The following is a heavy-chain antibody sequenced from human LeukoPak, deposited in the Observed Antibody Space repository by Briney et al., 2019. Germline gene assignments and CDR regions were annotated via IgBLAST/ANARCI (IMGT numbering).Heavy chain of an antibody. J-gene: IGHJ4*02. CDR1: GGSISNTNW. CDR2: ISLTRLT. D-gene: IGHD2-8*01. Sequence: GSLRLSCGVSGGSISNTNWWSWVRQPPGQGPEWIGEISLTRLTHYNPSLESRVTVSLDKSKNQLSLTLTYVTAAHTAVYECSRENGAFSPFGYWGQGTLVTVLS. CDR3: SRENGAFSPFGY. V-gene: IGHV4-4*02.